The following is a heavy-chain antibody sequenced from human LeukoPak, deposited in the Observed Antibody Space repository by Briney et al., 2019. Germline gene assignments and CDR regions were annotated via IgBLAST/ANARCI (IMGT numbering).Heavy chain of an antibody. CDR1: GFTFRTYW. D-gene: IGHD3-10*01. Sequence: PGGSLRLSCEASGFTFRTYWMSWVRQAPGKGLEWVANIKQDGSEKYYVDSVKGRFTISRDNAKNSLYLQMNSLSAEDTAVYYCARDLYYGSGSSGHWGQGTRVTVSS. J-gene: IGHJ4*02. CDR2: IKQDGSEK. V-gene: IGHV3-7*01. CDR3: ARDLYYGSGSSGH.